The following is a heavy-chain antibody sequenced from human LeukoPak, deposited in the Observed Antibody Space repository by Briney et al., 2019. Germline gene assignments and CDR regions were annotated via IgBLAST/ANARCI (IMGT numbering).Heavy chain of an antibody. J-gene: IGHJ6*03. CDR3: ARDLDFWSGVEDYYYMDV. V-gene: IGHV4-38-2*02. D-gene: IGHD3-3*01. CDR2: IYHSGSTYYNPSLT. CDR1: GYSISSGYY. Sequence: PSETLSLTCSVSGYSISSGYYWGWIRQPPGKGLEWIGSIYHSGSTYYNPSLTYYNPSLKSRVTISVDTSKNQFSLKLSSVTAADTAVYYCARDLDFWSGVEDYYYMDVWGKGTTVTVSS.